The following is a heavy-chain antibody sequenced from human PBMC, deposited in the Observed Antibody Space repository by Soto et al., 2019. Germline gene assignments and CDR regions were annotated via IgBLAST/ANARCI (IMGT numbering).Heavy chain of an antibody. CDR3: XXXXXXXXXXXXXX. J-gene: IGHJ1*01. CDR1: GFSLSTSGVG. V-gene: IGHV2-5*02. CDR2: IYWDDDK. Sequence: QITLKESGPTLVKPTQTLTLTCTFSGFSLSTSGVGVGWIRQPPGKALEWLTFIYWDDDKRNSPFLKSRLTITKDTSKNQVVLTMTNMDPVXXXTXXXXXXXXXXXXXXXXXXGQXTLVTVSS.